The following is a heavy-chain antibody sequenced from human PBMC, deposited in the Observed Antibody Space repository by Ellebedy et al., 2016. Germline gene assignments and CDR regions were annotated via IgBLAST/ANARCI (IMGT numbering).Heavy chain of an antibody. Sequence: GESLKISCTASGFTFGTSVMHWVRQAPGKGLEWVSLIWSDGGVQHYTDSVKGRFTISRDNSWNTLYLHMSSLRPEDTALYYCARGPVITTYYFDYWGQGTLVTVSS. CDR2: IWSDGGVQ. J-gene: IGHJ4*02. D-gene: IGHD3-22*01. CDR3: ARGPVITTYYFDY. CDR1: GFTFGTSV. V-gene: IGHV3-33*01.